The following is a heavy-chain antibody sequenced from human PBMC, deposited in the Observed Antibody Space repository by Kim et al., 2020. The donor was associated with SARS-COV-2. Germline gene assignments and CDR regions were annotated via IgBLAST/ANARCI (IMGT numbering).Heavy chain of an antibody. J-gene: IGHJ4*02. V-gene: IGHV4-31*03. Sequence: SETLSLTCTVSGGSISSGGYYWSCIRQHPGKGLEWIGYIYYSGSTYYNPSLKSRVTIAVDTSKNQFSLKLSSVTAADAAVYYCAREKLISGYSYGLDYWGQGTLVTVSS. CDR3: AREKLISGYSYGLDY. CDR2: IYYSGST. D-gene: IGHD5-18*01. CDR1: GGSISSGGYY.